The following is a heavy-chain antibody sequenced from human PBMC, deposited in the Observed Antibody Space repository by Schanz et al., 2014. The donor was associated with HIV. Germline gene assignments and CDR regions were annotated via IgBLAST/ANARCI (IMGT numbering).Heavy chain of an antibody. Sequence: VQLVESGGGLVKPGGSLRLSCAASGFIFSSYGMHWVRQAPGKGLEWVAVIWYDGSNKYYADSVKGRFTISRDNSKNTLYLQMNSLRAEDTAVYYCARDWRPNYDFWSGSIGVIGMDVWGQGTTVTVSS. J-gene: IGHJ6*02. CDR2: IWYDGSNK. D-gene: IGHD3-3*01. CDR3: ARDWRPNYDFWSGSIGVIGMDV. V-gene: IGHV3-33*08. CDR1: GFIFSSYG.